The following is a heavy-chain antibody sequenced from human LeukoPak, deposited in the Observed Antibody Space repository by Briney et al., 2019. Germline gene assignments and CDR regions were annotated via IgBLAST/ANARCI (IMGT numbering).Heavy chain of an antibody. J-gene: IGHJ4*02. D-gene: IGHD1-7*01. CDR2: ISSSSSYT. Sequence: GGSLRLSCAASGFTFSSYSMNWVRQAPGKGLEWVSSISSSSSYTYYADSVKGRFTISRDNAKNSLYLQMNSLRAEDTAVYYCAKDEELGLFDYWGQGTLVTVSS. V-gene: IGHV3-21*01. CDR3: AKDEELGLFDY. CDR1: GFTFSSYS.